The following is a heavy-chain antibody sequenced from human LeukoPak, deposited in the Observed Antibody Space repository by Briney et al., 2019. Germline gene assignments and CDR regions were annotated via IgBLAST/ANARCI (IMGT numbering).Heavy chain of an antibody. D-gene: IGHD2-2*01. V-gene: IGHV1-18*04. Sequence: ASVKVSCKASGYTFTSYDISWVRQPPGQELQWMGWISAYNGNTNYAQKLQGRVTMTTDTSTSTAYMELRSLRSDDTAVYYCARSTGDLGYCSSTSCYLPYNWFDPWGQGTLVTVSS. CDR2: ISAYNGNT. CDR3: ARSTGDLGYCSSTSCYLPYNWFDP. CDR1: GYTFTSYD. J-gene: IGHJ5*02.